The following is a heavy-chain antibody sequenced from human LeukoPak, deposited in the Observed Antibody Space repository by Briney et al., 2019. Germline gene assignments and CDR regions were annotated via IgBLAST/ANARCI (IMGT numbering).Heavy chain of an antibody. Sequence: GGSLRLSCAASGFTFSSYEMNWVRQAPGKGLEWVSYISSSGSKIKYADSVKGRFTISRGNAKNSVYLQMNSLRAEDTAVYYCARDIKGQYQDAFDIWGQGTMVTVSS. CDR3: ARDIKGQYQDAFDI. D-gene: IGHD2-2*01. CDR1: GFTFSSYE. V-gene: IGHV3-48*03. J-gene: IGHJ3*02. CDR2: ISSSGSKI.